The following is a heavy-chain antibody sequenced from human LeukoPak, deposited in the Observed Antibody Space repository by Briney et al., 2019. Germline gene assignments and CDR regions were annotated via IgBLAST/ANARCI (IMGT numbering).Heavy chain of an antibody. D-gene: IGHD3-10*01. CDR3: ARYGSGSTWFDP. CDR1: GGSISSDNYQ. CDR2: INYSGST. J-gene: IGHJ5*02. Sequence: SETLSLTCTVSGGSISSDNYQWSWIRQPPGKGLVWIGYINYSGSTYYSPSLKSRVTISVDTSKNQFFLKLSSVTAADTAVYYCARYGSGSTWFDPWGQGTLVTVSS. V-gene: IGHV4-30-4*01.